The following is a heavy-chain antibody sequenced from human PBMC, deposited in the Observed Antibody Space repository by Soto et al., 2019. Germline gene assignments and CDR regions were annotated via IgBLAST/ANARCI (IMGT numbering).Heavy chain of an antibody. J-gene: IGHJ4*02. Sequence: VQLVESGGGLVQPGGSLRLSCAASGFSFSDHWMSWVRQAPGKGLEWVANIKEDGSQKYYADTVKGRFTISRDNAENSRELQMNSLRAEDTAGDFGVREMTSPRPAGGGQGTLVTVSS. D-gene: IGHD2-2*01. CDR2: IKEDGSQK. V-gene: IGHV3-7*01. CDR1: GFSFSDHW. CDR3: VREMTSPRPAG.